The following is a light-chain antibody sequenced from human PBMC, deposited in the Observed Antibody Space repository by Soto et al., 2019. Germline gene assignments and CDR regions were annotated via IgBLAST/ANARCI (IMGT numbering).Light chain of an antibody. CDR2: DAS. V-gene: IGKV3-11*01. CDR3: QQRSNWPPMYT. J-gene: IGKJ2*01. CDR1: QSVSSY. Sequence: EIVLTQSPATLSLSPGERATLSCRASQSVSSYLAWYQQKPGQAPRLLIYDASNRATVIPARFSGSGSGTDFILTIRSIEPEDFAVYYCQQRSNWPPMYTFGQGTKLEIK.